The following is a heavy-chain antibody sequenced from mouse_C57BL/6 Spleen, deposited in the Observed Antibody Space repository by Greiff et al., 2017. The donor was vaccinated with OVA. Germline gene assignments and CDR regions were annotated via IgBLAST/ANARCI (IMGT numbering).Heavy chain of an antibody. V-gene: IGHV1-42*01. CDR1: GYSFTGYY. CDR3: ARNDYGSTGC. CDR2: INPSTGGT. Sequence: VQLQQSGPELVKPGASVKISCKASGYSFTGYYMNWVKQSPEKSLEWIGEINPSTGGTTYNQKFKAKATLTVDKSSSTAYMQLKSLTSEDSAVYYCARNDYGSTGCWGQGTTLTVSS. J-gene: IGHJ2*01. D-gene: IGHD1-1*01.